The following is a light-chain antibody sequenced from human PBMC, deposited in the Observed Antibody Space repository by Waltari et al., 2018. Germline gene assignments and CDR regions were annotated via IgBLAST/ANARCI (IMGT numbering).Light chain of an antibody. V-gene: IGLV3-1*01. CDR3: QAWDSSTQVV. CDR1: KLGTKY. J-gene: IGLJ3*02. Sequence: SYELTQPPSVSVSPGQTATITCSGDKLGTKYCSWYQQKPGQSPVLMLYQDSRRPSGIPERFSGSNSGNTATLTIRGTQAVDEADYYCQAWDSSTQVVFGGGTKLTVL. CDR2: QDS.